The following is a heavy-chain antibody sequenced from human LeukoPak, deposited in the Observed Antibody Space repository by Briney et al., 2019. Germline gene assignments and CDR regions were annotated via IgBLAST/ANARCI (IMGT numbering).Heavy chain of an antibody. Sequence: SETLSLTCTVSGGSISSYYWGWIRQPPGKGLEWIGYIYYSGSTNYNPSLKSRVTISVDTSKNQFSLSLSSVTAADTAVYYCARDPASFLSGYRQSLWGQGTMVTVSS. CDR2: IYYSGST. J-gene: IGHJ3*01. D-gene: IGHD5-12*01. CDR3: ARDPASFLSGYRQSL. CDR1: GGSISSYY. V-gene: IGHV4-59*12.